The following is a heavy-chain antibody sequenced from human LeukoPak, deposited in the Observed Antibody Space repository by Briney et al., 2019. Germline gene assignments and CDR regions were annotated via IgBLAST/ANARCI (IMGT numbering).Heavy chain of an antibody. D-gene: IGHD2-15*01. Sequence: ASVKVSCKASGYTFTNYYMHWVRQAPGQGLEWMGLINPTGTSTNYAQKFRGRVTMTRDTSTTTVYMELSSLRSEDTAVYYCARDRVVGLGIDNAFDIWGHGTMVTVSS. CDR2: INPTGTST. V-gene: IGHV1-46*01. CDR1: GYTFTNYY. CDR3: ARDRVVGLGIDNAFDI. J-gene: IGHJ3*02.